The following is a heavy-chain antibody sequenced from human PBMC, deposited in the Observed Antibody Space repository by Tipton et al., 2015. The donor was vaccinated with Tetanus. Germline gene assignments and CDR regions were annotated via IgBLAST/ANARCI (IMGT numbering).Heavy chain of an antibody. Sequence: GLVKPSETLSLTCTVSGASVFRSIYFWSWIRQAPGKGLEWIGHLSYSGSANYNPSLKSRATISVDASKNEFSLTVRSVTAADTAVYYCTRDSYSSSREGYWGQGTLVTVSA. CDR2: LSYSGSA. V-gene: IGHV4-61*01. J-gene: IGHJ4*02. CDR3: TRDSYSSSREGY. D-gene: IGHD6-13*01. CDR1: GASVFRSIYF.